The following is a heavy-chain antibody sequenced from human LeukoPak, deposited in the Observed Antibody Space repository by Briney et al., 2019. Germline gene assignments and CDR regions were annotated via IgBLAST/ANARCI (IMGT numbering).Heavy chain of an antibody. J-gene: IGHJ6*02. CDR2: ISGSGGST. V-gene: IGHV3-23*01. CDR1: GFTFSSYA. Sequence: GGSLRLSCAASGFTFSSYAMSWVRQAPGEGLEWVSAISGSGGSTYYADSVKGRFTISRDNSKNTLYLQMNSLRAEDTAVYYCAKASQALDFWSGYYSYYYYGMDVWGQGTTVTVSS. D-gene: IGHD3-3*01. CDR3: AKASQALDFWSGYYSYYYYGMDV.